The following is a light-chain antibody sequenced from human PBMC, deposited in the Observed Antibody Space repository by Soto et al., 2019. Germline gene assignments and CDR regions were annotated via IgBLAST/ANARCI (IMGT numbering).Light chain of an antibody. J-gene: IGLJ1*01. CDR1: SSDVGGYDY. CDR2: EVN. V-gene: IGLV2-8*01. CDR3: SSYAGNNNFEV. Sequence: SALTQPPSASGSPGQSVTISCTGTSSDVGGYDYVSWYQHHPGKAPKLMIFEVNKRPSGVPDRFSGSKSGNTASLTVSGLLAEDEADYYCSSYAGNNNFEVFGTGTKVTVL.